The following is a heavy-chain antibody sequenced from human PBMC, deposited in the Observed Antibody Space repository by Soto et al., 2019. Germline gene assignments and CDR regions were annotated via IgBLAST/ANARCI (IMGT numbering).Heavy chain of an antibody. CDR3: ARGQEGIVATH. V-gene: IGHV4-34*01. J-gene: IGHJ1*01. CDR2: VKDGGST. CDR1: GGSLTGYY. Sequence: QVQLQQWGAGLLKPSETLSLTCTVNGGSLTGYYWSWIRQPPGKGLEWIGEVKDGGSTNYSPSLRGSVSISADTSKNHFSRRLNSVPAAGTAVYLCARGQEGIVATHWDQGALVTVSS. D-gene: IGHD5-12*01.